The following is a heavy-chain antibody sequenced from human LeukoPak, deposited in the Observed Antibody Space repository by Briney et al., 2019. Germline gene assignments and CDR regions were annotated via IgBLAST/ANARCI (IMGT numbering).Heavy chain of an antibody. D-gene: IGHD6-19*01. J-gene: IGHJ4*02. CDR3: AKSLVAVAGVIDY. CDR2: KSYDGSNK. Sequence: GGSLRLSCAASGFTFSSYGMHWVRQAPGKGLEWVAVKSYDGSNKYYADSVKGRFTISRDNSKSTLYLQMNSLRAEDTAVYYCAKSLVAVAGVIDYWGQGTLVTVSS. CDR1: GFTFSSYG. V-gene: IGHV3-30*18.